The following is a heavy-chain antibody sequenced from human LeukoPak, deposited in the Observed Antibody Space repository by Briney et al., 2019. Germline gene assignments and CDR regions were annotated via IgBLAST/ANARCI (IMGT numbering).Heavy chain of an antibody. CDR2: ISGSGSDT. J-gene: IGHJ1*01. D-gene: IGHD6-13*01. CDR3: ANVIIVAAGYEYFQH. CDR1: GFTFSHYA. V-gene: IGHV3-23*01. Sequence: GGSLRLSCAASGFTFSHYAMSWVRQAPGKGLERGSGISGSGSDTFYAESVKGRFPISRDNSKNTLYLQMSSLRAEDTAVYYCANVIIVAAGYEYFQHWGQGTLVSVSS.